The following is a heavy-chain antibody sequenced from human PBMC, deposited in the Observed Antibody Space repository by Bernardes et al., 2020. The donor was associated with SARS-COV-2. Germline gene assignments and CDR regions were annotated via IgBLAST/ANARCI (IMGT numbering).Heavy chain of an antibody. CDR2: IYYSGDP. J-gene: IGHJ4*02. CDR3: ARSIGQVYHLVPFDS. V-gene: IGHV4-39*07. D-gene: IGHD2-8*02. Sequence: SETLSLTCTVSGGSISSTNYYWGWIRQPPGKGLEWIGSIYYSGDPYYNLSLKSRVTMSVDTSKNQFSLKLSSVTAADTAVYYCARSIGQVYHLVPFDSWGQGTLVTVSA. CDR1: GGSISSTNYY.